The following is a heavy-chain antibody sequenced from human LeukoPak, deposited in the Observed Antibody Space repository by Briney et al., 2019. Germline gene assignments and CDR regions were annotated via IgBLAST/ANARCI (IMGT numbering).Heavy chain of an antibody. Sequence: PGGSLRLSCAASGFTFSTYSMNWVRQAPGKGLEWIGYIYSSGSTYFNPSLTSRVTISVDTSKNQFSLNLTSVTAADTAVYYCARADYGGNSAAFNIWGQGTMVTVSS. D-gene: IGHD4-23*01. J-gene: IGHJ3*02. CDR1: GFTFSTYS. CDR2: IYSSGST. V-gene: IGHV4-59*01. CDR3: ARADYGGNSAAFNI.